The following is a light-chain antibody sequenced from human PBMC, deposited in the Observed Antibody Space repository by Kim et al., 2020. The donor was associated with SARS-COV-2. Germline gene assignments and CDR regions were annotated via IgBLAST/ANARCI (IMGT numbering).Light chain of an antibody. J-gene: IGKJ3*01. CDR2: AAS. CDR3: QQFSDYPFT. CDR1: QGISSD. V-gene: IGKV1-9*01. Sequence: IQLTQSPSSLSASIGDRVTITCRASQGISSDLAWYQQKPGEAPNLLVRAASTLHSGVPSRFSGTGYGTDFTLTISSLQPEDFATYYCQQFSDYPFTFGPGTKVDIK.